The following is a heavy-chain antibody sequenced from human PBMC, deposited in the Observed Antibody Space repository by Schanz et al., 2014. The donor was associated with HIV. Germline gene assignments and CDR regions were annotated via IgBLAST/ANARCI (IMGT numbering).Heavy chain of an antibody. CDR3: ARVKGAVDY. CDR1: GYTFTGYY. Sequence: QVQLVQSGAEVKKPGSSVRVSCKASGYTFTGYYLHWIRQAPGQGLEWMGWFNPNSGGRIYPQKFEGRVTMTRDTSISTAYMELSSLRYDDTAVYYCARVKGAVDYWGQGTLVTVSS. J-gene: IGHJ4*02. V-gene: IGHV1-2*02. CDR2: FNPNSGGR.